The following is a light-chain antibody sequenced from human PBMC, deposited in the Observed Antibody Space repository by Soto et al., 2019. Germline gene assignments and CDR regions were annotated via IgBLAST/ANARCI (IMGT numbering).Light chain of an antibody. Sequence: QPVLTQPPSVSGAPGQRVTISCTGSSSSIGAGYDVHWYQQLPGTAPKLLIYGNSNRPSGVPDRFSGSKSGTSASLAITGLQAEDEADYYCQSYDSSLSGWGVFGTGTKVTVL. J-gene: IGLJ1*01. V-gene: IGLV1-40*01. CDR2: GNS. CDR1: SSSIGAGYD. CDR3: QSYDSSLSGWGV.